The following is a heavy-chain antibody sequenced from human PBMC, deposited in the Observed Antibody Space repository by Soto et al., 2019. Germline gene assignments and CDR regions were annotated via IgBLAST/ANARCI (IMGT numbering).Heavy chain of an antibody. CDR1: RFTFSSYR. CDR3: AKVRNIAAAGDFDY. Sequence: GGSLTLSCALTRFTFSSYRMHRVRQAPGKGLEWVAVISYDGSNKYYADSVKGRFTISRDNSKNTLYLQMYSLRAEDTAVYYCAKVRNIAAAGDFDYWGQGT. D-gene: IGHD6-13*01. J-gene: IGHJ4*02. CDR2: ISYDGSNK. V-gene: IGHV3-30*18.